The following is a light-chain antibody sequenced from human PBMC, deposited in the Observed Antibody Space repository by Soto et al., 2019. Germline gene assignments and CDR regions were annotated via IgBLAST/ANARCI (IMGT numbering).Light chain of an antibody. Sequence: QSALTQPAAVSGSPAQSITISCTGTNSDVGGYNYVSWYQQHPGKAPKLMIFDVSNRPSGVSNRFSGSKSGNTASLTISGLQAEDEADYYCTSWTTSNSYVFGTWTKLTVL. CDR1: NSDVGGYNY. CDR2: DVS. CDR3: TSWTTSNSYV. V-gene: IGLV2-14*01. J-gene: IGLJ1*01.